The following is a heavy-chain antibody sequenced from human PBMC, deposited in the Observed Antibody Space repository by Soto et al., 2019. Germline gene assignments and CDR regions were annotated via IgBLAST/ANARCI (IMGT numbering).Heavy chain of an antibody. CDR1: GYNFTSYD. Sequence: ASVKVSYTASGYNFTSYDINWVRQATGQGNEWMGWMNTNSGNTGSAQKFQGRVTMTRNTSISTAYMELSRLRSEDTAVYYCSRVDFWSGYPYYYYYYMDVWGKGTTVTVSS. CDR3: SRVDFWSGYPYYYYYYMDV. V-gene: IGHV1-8*01. CDR2: MNTNSGNT. J-gene: IGHJ6*03. D-gene: IGHD3-3*01.